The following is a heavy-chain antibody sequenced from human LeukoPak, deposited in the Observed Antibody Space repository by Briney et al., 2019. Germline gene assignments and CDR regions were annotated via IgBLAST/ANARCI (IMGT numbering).Heavy chain of an antibody. CDR1: GGTFSSYA. J-gene: IGHJ3*02. CDR3: ARGWGSHDAFDI. Sequence: SVKVSCKASGGTFSSYAISWVRQAPGQGLEWMGGIIPIFGTANYAQKFQGRVTITRNTSISTAYMELSSLRSEDTAVYYCARGWGSHDAFDIWGQGTMVTVSS. V-gene: IGHV1-69*05. D-gene: IGHD3-16*01. CDR2: IIPIFGTA.